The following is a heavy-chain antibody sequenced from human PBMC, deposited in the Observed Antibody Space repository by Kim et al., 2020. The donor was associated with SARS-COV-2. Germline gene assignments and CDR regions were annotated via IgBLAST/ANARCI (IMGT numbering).Heavy chain of an antibody. CDR3: ARRGLGYCSGGSCYSGFDY. CDR2: FYYSGST. Sequence: SETLSLTCTVSGGSISSYYWSWIRQPPGKGLEWIGYFYYSGSTNYNPSLKSRVTISVDTSKNQFSLKLSSVTAADTAVYYCARRGLGYCSGGSCYSGFDYWGQGTLVTVSS. V-gene: IGHV4-59*08. J-gene: IGHJ4*02. CDR1: GGSISSYY. D-gene: IGHD2-15*01.